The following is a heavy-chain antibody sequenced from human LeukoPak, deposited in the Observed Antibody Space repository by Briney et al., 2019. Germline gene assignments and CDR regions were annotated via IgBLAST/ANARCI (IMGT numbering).Heavy chain of an antibody. CDR3: ARDRARGTSYSEGGWFDP. V-gene: IGHV1-2*02. D-gene: IGHD2-15*01. J-gene: IGHJ5*02. CDR1: GYTFTGYY. CDR2: INPNSAGT. Sequence: ASVKLSCKASGYTFTGYYMHWVRQPPGQGLEWMGCINPNSAGTNYAQKFQGRVTMTRDTSISTAYMELSRLRSDDTAVYYCARDRARGTSYSEGGWFDPWGQGTLVTVSS.